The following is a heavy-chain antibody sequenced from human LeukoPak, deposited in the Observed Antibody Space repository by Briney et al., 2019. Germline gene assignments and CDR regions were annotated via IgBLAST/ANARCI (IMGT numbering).Heavy chain of an antibody. CDR3: AKDPLDTAFFDY. J-gene: IGHJ4*02. V-gene: IGHV3-23*01. CDR1: GFTFSSYA. CDR2: ISGSGGST. Sequence: GGSLRLSCAAPGFTFSSYAMSWVRQAPGKGLEWVSAISGSGGSTYYADSVKGRFTISRDNSKNTLYLQMNRLRAEDTAVYYCAKDPLDTAFFDYWGQGTLVTVSS. D-gene: IGHD5-18*01.